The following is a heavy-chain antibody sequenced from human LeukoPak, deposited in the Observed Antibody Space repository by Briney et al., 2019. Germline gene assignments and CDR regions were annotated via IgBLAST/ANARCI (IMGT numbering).Heavy chain of an antibody. J-gene: IGHJ4*01. D-gene: IGHD4-23*01. CDR1: GFTFSDYA. CDR2: INKQGGDQ. Sequence: AHPGASLRLSCAASGFTFSDYAMRWVRQAPGKGLEWVSLINKQGGDQSYADSVKGRFPVSRENSKNTLCLKMKSLRADDTDVYYCAKNEGWELPSYYCDYWGHGTLITVSS. CDR3: AKNEGWELPSYYCDY. V-gene: IGHV3-23*01.